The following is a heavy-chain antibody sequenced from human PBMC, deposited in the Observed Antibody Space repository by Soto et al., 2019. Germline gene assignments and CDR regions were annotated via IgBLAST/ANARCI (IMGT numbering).Heavy chain of an antibody. CDR2: IYHSGSN. CDR1: GGSISSGGYS. CDR3: AAGAIFGVVPIDY. D-gene: IGHD3-3*01. V-gene: IGHV4-30-2*01. J-gene: IGHJ4*02. Sequence: QLQLQESGSGLVKPSQTLSLTCAFSGGSISSGGYSWSWIRQPPGKGLEWIGYIYHSGSNYYNPSLNSRVTISVDRSKNQLSLKLSSGTAAYKAVYYCAAGAIFGVVPIDYWGQGTLVTVSS.